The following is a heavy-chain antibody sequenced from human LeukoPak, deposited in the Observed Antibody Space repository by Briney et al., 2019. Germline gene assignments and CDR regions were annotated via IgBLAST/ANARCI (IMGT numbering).Heavy chain of an antibody. CDR1: GFTFSNAW. Sequence: GGSLRLSCAASGFTFSNAWMSWVRQAPGKGLEWVANIKQDGSEKYYVDSVKGRFTTSRDNVKKSLYLQMNSLRVEDTAVYYCARDLSVAGTFDPWGKGTLVTVSS. D-gene: IGHD6-19*01. CDR3: ARDLSVAGTFDP. V-gene: IGHV3-7*01. CDR2: IKQDGSEK. J-gene: IGHJ5*02.